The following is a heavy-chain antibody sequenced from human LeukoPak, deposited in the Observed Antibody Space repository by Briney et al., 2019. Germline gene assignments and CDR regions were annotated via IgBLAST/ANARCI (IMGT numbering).Heavy chain of an antibody. J-gene: IGHJ4*02. Sequence: GGSLRLSXAASGFTFSNYGMHWVRQAPGKGLEWVAFIWYDGSNKYYADSVKGRFTISRDNSKNTVYLQMNSLRAEDTAVYYCAKVLAVTSYGAKSIFDHWGQGTLVTVSS. CDR1: GFTFSNYG. V-gene: IGHV3-30*02. D-gene: IGHD4-23*01. CDR2: IWYDGSNK. CDR3: AKVLAVTSYGAKSIFDH.